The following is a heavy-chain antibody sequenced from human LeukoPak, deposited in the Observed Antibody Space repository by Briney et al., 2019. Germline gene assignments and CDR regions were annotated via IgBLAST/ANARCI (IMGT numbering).Heavy chain of an antibody. V-gene: IGHV3-30*04. D-gene: IGHD3-10*01. CDR2: ISYDGSNK. Sequence: GGSLRLSCAAPGFTFSSYAMHWVRQAPGKGLEWVAVISYDGSNKYYADSVKGRFTISRDNSKNTLYLQMNSLRAEDTAAYYCARDVGGRARGVIITSLDYWGQGTLVTVSS. CDR3: ARDVGGRARGVIITSLDY. CDR1: GFTFSSYA. J-gene: IGHJ4*02.